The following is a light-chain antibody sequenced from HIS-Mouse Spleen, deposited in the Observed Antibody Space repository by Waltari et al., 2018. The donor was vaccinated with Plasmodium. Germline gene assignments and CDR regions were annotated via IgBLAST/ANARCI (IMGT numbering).Light chain of an antibody. CDR3: QQYNSYSWT. CDR2: KAS. Sequence: DIQKTQSPSTLSAPVGDRATIPCRASQSISSWLAWYQQKPGKAPKLLFYKASSLESGVPSRFSGSGSGTEFTLTISSLQPDDFATYYCQQYNSYSWTFGQGTKVEIK. J-gene: IGKJ1*01. CDR1: QSISSW. V-gene: IGKV1-5*03.